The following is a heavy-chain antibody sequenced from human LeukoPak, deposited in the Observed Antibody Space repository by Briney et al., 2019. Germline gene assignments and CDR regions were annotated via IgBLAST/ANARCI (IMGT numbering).Heavy chain of an antibody. CDR3: ATYSGYDYYYGMDV. D-gene: IGHD5-12*01. Sequence: ASVKVSCKASGYTFTSYGISWVRQAPGQGLEWMGWISAYNGNTNYAQKLQGRVTMTTDTSTSTAYMELRSLRSDDTAVYYCATYSGYDYYYGMDVWGQGTTVTVSS. CDR2: ISAYNGNT. V-gene: IGHV1-18*01. J-gene: IGHJ6*02. CDR1: GYTFTSYG.